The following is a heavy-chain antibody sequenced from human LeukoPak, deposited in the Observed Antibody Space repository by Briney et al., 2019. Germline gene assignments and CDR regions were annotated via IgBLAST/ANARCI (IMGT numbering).Heavy chain of an antibody. D-gene: IGHD4-17*01. CDR1: GGSISSSSYY. J-gene: IGHJ4*02. V-gene: IGHV4-39*01. CDR2: IYYSGST. Sequence: SETLSLTCTVSGGSISSSSYYWGWIRQPPGKGLEWIGSIYYSGSTYYNPSLKSRVTISVDTSKNQFSLKLSSVTAADTAVYYCARLASEKTTVTKGADYWGQGTLVTVSS. CDR3: ARLASEKTTVTKGADY.